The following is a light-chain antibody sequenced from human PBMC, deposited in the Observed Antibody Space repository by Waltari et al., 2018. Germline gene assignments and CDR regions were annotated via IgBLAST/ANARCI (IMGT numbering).Light chain of an antibody. CDR1: KLGDKY. V-gene: IGLV3-1*01. CDR3: QAWDSGTAHVV. Sequence: SYELTQPPSVSVSPGQTATITCSGDKLGDKYACWYQQKPGQSPVLVISEDNKRPSGIPERFSGSNSGNTATLTISGTQTMDEADDYCQAWDSGTAHVVFGGGTKLTVL. CDR2: EDN. J-gene: IGLJ2*01.